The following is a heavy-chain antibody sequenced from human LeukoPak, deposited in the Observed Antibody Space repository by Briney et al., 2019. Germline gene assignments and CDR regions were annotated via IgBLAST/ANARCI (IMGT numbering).Heavy chain of an antibody. D-gene: IGHD2-21*01. Sequence: GGSLRLSCAASGFTFDDYAMSWVRQTPGKGLEWVAATSSSDAGTYHADSVRGRFTISRDNSKNTLYLQMNSLRAEDAAVYFCAKAPVTSCRGAYCYQFDSWGKGTLVTVSS. J-gene: IGHJ4*02. CDR3: AKAPVTSCRGAYCYQFDS. CDR2: TSSSDAGT. CDR1: GFTFDDYA. V-gene: IGHV3-23*01.